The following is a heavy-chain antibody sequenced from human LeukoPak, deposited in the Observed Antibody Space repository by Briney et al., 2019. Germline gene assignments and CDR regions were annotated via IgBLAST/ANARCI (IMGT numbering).Heavy chain of an antibody. D-gene: IGHD5-12*01. V-gene: IGHV4-59*01. CDR1: GDSISTYY. CDR3: ARAAGDSGYGRYFDY. J-gene: IGHJ4*02. CDR2: VENTGII. Sequence: PSETLSLTCTVSGDSISTYYWSWIRQPPGKGLEWIGNVENTGIINYNPSLESRVTISVDTSKNQFSLRLSSVTAADTAVYYCARAAGDSGYGRYFDYWGQGTLVTVSS.